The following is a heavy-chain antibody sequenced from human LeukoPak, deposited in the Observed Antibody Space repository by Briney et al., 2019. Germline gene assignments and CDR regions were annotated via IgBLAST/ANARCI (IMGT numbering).Heavy chain of an antibody. CDR3: AKDSPDYGDYSGPDY. Sequence: GGSLRLSCAAFGFSVSTKYMSWLRQAPGKGLEWVSAISGSGGSTYYADSVKGRFTISRDNSKNTLYLQMNSLRAEDTAVYYCAKDSPDYGDYSGPDYWGQGTLVTVSS. CDR1: GFSVSTKY. V-gene: IGHV3-23*01. D-gene: IGHD4-17*01. J-gene: IGHJ4*02. CDR2: ISGSGGST.